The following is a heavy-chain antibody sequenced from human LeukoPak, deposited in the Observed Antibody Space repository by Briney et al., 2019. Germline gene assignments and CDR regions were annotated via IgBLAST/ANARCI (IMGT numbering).Heavy chain of an antibody. V-gene: IGHV4-59*12. Sequence: SETLSLTCTVSGGSISSYYWSWIRQPPGKGLEWIGYIYYSGSTNYNPSLKSRVTISVDTSKNQFSLKLTSVTAADTAVYYCVRTRLWFGELRRPNWFDPWGQGTLVTVSS. CDR3: VRTRLWFGELRRPNWFDP. J-gene: IGHJ5*02. CDR1: GGSISSYY. D-gene: IGHD3-10*01. CDR2: IYYSGST.